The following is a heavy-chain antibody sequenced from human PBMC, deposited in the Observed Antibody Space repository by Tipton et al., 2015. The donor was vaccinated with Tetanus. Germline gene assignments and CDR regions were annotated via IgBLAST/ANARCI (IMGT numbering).Heavy chain of an antibody. Sequence: SLRLSCATSGFTLTSYWMSWVRQAPGKGLEWVAKIKQDGSQKYYVDSVKDRFTISRDNAKNSVYLQMNSLRAEDTAVYYCAGGIVVVSASEAFDMWGQGTMVTVSS. J-gene: IGHJ3*02. CDR3: AGGIVVVSASEAFDM. V-gene: IGHV3-7*04. CDR1: GFTLTSYW. D-gene: IGHD2-21*01. CDR2: IKQDGSQK.